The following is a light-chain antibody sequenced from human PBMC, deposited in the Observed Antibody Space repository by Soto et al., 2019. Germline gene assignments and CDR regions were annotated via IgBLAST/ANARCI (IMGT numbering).Light chain of an antibody. Sequence: DIQMTQSPSSLSASVGDRVTITCRASQSISGYLNWYQQKPGKAPKLLIYAASSLQSGVPSRFSGSGPGTDFTLTISSLQPEDFATYYCQQSYSTPRTFGQGTKLEIK. CDR1: QSISGY. CDR3: QQSYSTPRT. CDR2: AAS. J-gene: IGKJ2*02. V-gene: IGKV1-39*01.